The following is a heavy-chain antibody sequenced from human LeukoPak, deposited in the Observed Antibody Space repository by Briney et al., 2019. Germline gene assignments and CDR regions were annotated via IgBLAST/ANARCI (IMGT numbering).Heavy chain of an antibody. CDR2: IKPDGSEK. V-gene: IGHV3-7*01. Sequence: GGSLRLSCAASGFTFSSYWMSWVRQSPGKGLEWVANIKPDGSEKYFMDSVKGRFTISRDNAKNALYLEMNSLRAEDTAEYFCARERMYSGSGSTYTYYDYWGQGTLVTVSS. D-gene: IGHD3-10*01. J-gene: IGHJ4*02. CDR3: ARERMYSGSGSTYTYYDY. CDR1: GFTFSSYW.